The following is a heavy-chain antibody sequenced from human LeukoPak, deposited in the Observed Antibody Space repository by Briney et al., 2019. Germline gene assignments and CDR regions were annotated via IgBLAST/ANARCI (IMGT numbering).Heavy chain of an antibody. Sequence: SETLSLTCTVSGGSISSYYWSWIRQPPGEVLEWIGYIYYSGRTHYNPSLKSRVTISVDTSKNQFSLRLSDVTAADTAVYYWASLVRPGGFDPWGQGTLVSVSS. J-gene: IGHJ5*02. CDR1: GGSISSYY. V-gene: IGHV4-59*01. D-gene: IGHD6-6*01. CDR2: IYYSGRT. CDR3: ASLVRPGGFDP.